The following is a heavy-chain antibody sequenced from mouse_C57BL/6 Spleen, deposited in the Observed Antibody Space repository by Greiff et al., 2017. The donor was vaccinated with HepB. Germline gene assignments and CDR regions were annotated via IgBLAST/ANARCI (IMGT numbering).Heavy chain of an antibody. J-gene: IGHJ1*03. Sequence: EVQRVESGGGLVKPGGSLKLSCAASGFTFSDYGMHWVRQAPEKGLEWVAYISSGSSTIYYADTVKGRFTISRDNAKNTLFLQMTSLRSEDTAMYYCARSHYWYFDVWGTGTTVTVSS. CDR3: ARSHYWYFDV. CDR2: ISSGSSTI. V-gene: IGHV5-17*01. CDR1: GFTFSDYG.